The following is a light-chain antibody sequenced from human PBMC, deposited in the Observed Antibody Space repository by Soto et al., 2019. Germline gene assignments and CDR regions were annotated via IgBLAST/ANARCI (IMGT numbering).Light chain of an antibody. V-gene: IGKV1-39*01. J-gene: IGKJ1*01. CDR1: QSISTY. CDR3: QQSYGGPRT. CDR2: AAF. Sequence: DIQMTQSPSSLSASVGDRVTITCRASQSISTYLNWYQQKPGKAPNLLIYAAFSLQSGVPSRFSGSGSGTDFTLTISSLQPEDVATYYCQQSYGGPRTFGQGTKVDIK.